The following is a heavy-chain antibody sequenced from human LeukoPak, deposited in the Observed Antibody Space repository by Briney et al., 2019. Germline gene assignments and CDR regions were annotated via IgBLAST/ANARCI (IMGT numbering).Heavy chain of an antibody. J-gene: IGHJ3*02. V-gene: IGHV3-30-3*01. CDR3: ARGGLLFRRLAFDI. CDR1: GFTFSSYA. Sequence: GGSLRLSCAASGFTFSSYAMHWVRQAPGKGLEWVAVISYDGSNKYYADSVKGRFTISRDNSKNTLYLQMSSLRAEDTAVYYCARGGLLFRRLAFDIWGQGTMVTVSS. CDR2: ISYDGSNK. D-gene: IGHD2-21*02.